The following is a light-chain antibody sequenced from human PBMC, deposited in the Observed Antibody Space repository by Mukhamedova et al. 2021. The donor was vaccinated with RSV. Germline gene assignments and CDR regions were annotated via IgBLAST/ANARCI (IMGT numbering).Light chain of an antibody. CDR3: ATWDSSLSAVV. CDR1: NIGNSY. V-gene: IGLV1-51*01. J-gene: IGLJ3*02. CDR2: VND. Sequence: NIGNSYVSWYQQIPGKAPKLLIYVNDERPSGIPDRFSGSRSGSSAALDITGLQTGDEADYYCATWDSSLSAVVFGGGTRLTVL.